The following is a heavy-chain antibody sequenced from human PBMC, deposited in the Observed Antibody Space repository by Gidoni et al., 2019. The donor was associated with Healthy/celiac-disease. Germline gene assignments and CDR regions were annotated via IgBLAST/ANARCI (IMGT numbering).Heavy chain of an antibody. CDR3: ARHTVAGTFDY. J-gene: IGHJ4*02. CDR2: IYYSGST. V-gene: IGHV4-39*01. CDR1: GGSFSSSSYY. Sequence: QLQLQESGPGLVQPSETLSLTCTVSGGSFSSSSYYWGWIRQPPGKGLEWIGSIYYSGSTYYNPSLKSRVTISVDTSKNQFSRKLSSVTAADTAVYYCARHTVAGTFDYWGQGTLVTVSS. D-gene: IGHD6-19*01.